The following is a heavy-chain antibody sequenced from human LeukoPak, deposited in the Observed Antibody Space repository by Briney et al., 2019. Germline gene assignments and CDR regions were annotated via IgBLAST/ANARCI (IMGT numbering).Heavy chain of an antibody. CDR2: IIPIFGTA. D-gene: IGHD1-20*01. V-gene: IGHV1-69*05. CDR1: GGTFSSYA. J-gene: IGHJ3*02. Sequence: ASVKVSCKASGGTFSSYAISWVRQAPGQGLEWMGGIIPIFGTANYAQKFQGRVTITTDESTSTAYMELSSLRSEDTAVYYCARAFILSPYNWNPRDAFDIWGQGTMVTVSS. CDR3: ARAFILSPYNWNPRDAFDI.